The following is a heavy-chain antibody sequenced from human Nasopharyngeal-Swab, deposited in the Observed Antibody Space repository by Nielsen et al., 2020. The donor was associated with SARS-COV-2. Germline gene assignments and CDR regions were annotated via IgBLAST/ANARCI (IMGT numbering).Heavy chain of an antibody. CDR2: IGTAGDT. CDR3: ARGGSSSWYYYFDY. CDR1: GFTFSSYD. Sequence: GESLKISCAASGFTFSSYDMHWVRQATGKGLEWVSAIGTAGDTYYPGSVKGRSTISRENAKNSLYLQMNSLRAGDTAVYYCARGGSSSWYYYFDYWGQGTLVTVSS. D-gene: IGHD6-13*01. V-gene: IGHV3-13*01. J-gene: IGHJ4*02.